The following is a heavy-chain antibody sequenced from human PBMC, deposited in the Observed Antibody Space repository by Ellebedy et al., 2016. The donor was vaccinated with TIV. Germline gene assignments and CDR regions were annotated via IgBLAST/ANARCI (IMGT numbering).Heavy chain of an antibody. CDR3: ARLDGGSIAVADDPPVRWYFDL. CDR1: GYSFTSYW. D-gene: IGHD6-19*01. J-gene: IGHJ2*01. V-gene: IGHV5-51*01. Sequence: GESLKISCQASGYSFTSYWIGWVRQMSGKGLEWMGIIYPGDSYTTYSPSFQGQVTISVDKSISTAYLQWSSLKASDTAMYYYARLDGGSIAVADDPPVRWYFDLWGRGTLVTVSS. CDR2: IYPGDSYT.